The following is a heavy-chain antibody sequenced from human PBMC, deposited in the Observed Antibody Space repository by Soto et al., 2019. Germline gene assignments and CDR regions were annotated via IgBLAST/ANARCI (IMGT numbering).Heavy chain of an antibody. CDR3: AKDHLETTVTTPSY. CDR2: ISYDGNNK. J-gene: IGHJ4*02. V-gene: IGHV3-30*18. Sequence: QVQLVESGGGVVQPGRSLRLSCAASGFTFSSYGMHWVRQAPGKGLEWVAVISYDGNNKYYADSVKGRFTISRDNFKNTLYLQMDSLRAEDTAMYYCAKDHLETTVTTPSYWRQGTLVTVSS. CDR1: GFTFSSYG. D-gene: IGHD4-17*01.